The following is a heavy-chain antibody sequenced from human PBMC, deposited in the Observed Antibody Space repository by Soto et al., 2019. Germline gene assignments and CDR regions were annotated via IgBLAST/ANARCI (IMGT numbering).Heavy chain of an antibody. V-gene: IGHV1-69*12. CDR1: GGTFSSDS. J-gene: IGHJ4*02. Sequence: QVQLVQSAAEVKKPGSSVKVSCKASGGTFSSDSFSWVRQAPGQGLEWMGGIIPMFDTPIYAQKFQDRVTITADESTCTAYMQLSSLRSGDTAVYYCARSGGLDRDFNYWGQGSLVTVSS. D-gene: IGHD2-15*01. CDR2: IIPMFDTP. CDR3: ARSGGLDRDFNY.